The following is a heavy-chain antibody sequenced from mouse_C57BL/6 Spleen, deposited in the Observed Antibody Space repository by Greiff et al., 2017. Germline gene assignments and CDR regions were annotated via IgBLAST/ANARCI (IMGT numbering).Heavy chain of an antibody. CDR1: GYAFSSYW. J-gene: IGHJ4*01. Sequence: QVQLQQSGAELVKPGASVKISCKASGYAFSSYWMNWVKQRPGKGLEWIGQIYPGDGDTNYNGKFKGKATLTADKSSSTAYMQLSSLTAEDSAVYFCAKTGTEGVYYAMDYWGQGTSVTVSS. V-gene: IGHV1-80*01. D-gene: IGHD4-1*01. CDR3: AKTGTEGVYYAMDY. CDR2: IYPGDGDT.